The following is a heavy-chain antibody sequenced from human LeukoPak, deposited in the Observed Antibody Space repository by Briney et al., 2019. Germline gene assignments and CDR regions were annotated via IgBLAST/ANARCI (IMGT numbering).Heavy chain of an antibody. CDR2: IYPGDSDT. D-gene: IGHD3-16*02. CDR1: GSSFTSYW. CDR3: ARLPARLRLGELSYTFFDY. Sequence: GESLQISCKGSGSSFTSYWIGWVRQMPGKGLEWMGIIYPGDSDTRYSPSFQGQVTISADKSISTAYLQWSSLKASDTAMYYCARLPARLRLGELSYTFFDYWGQGTLVTVSS. V-gene: IGHV5-51*01. J-gene: IGHJ4*02.